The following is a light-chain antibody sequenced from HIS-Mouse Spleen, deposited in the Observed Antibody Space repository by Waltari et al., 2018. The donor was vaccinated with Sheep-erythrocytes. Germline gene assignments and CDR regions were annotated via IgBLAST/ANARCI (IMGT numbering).Light chain of an antibody. CDR3: QSYDSSNHVV. CDR1: SGSIASNY. Sequence: NFMLTQPHSVSESPGKTVTISCTGSSGSIASNYVQWYQQRPGSAPTTVIYEDNQRPSGVPDRFSGSIDSSSNSASRTISGLKTEDEADYYCQSYDSSNHVVFGGGTKLTVL. J-gene: IGLJ2*01. V-gene: IGLV6-57*02. CDR2: EDN.